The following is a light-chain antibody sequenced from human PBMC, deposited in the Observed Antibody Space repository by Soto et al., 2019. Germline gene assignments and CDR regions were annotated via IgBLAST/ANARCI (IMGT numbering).Light chain of an antibody. Sequence: EIVLTQSPATLSLSPGERATLSCRASQSVSSYLAWYHQKPGQAPRLLIYDASNRATGIPARFSGSGSGTDFTLTISSREPEDFAVYYCQQRSNWPPNTFGQGTRLEIK. J-gene: IGKJ5*01. CDR1: QSVSSY. CDR2: DAS. CDR3: QQRSNWPPNT. V-gene: IGKV3-11*01.